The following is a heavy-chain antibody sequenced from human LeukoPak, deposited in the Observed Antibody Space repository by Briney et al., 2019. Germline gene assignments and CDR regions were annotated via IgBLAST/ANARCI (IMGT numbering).Heavy chain of an antibody. V-gene: IGHV3-11*06. CDR2: ISRTSIYI. CDR1: GFTFSDYY. J-gene: IGHJ4*02. CDR3: ARDDDSSGEGFDY. D-gene: IGHD3-22*01. Sequence: PGGSLRLSCAASGFTFSDYYMSWIRQAPGKGLEWVSSISRTSIYIYYADSVKGRFTISRDNAKNSLYLQLNSLRAEDTAVYYCARDDDSSGEGFDYWGQGTLVTVYS.